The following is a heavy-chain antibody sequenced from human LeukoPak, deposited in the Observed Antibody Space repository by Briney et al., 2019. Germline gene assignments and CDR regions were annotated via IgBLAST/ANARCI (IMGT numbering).Heavy chain of an antibody. CDR3: AIGYYDSSGSLDY. CDR2: INSDGSST. J-gene: IGHJ4*02. CDR1: GFTFSSYW. V-gene: IGHV3-74*01. D-gene: IGHD3-22*01. Sequence: PGGSLRLSCAASGFTFSSYWMHWVRQAPGKGLVWVSRINSDGSSTSYADSVKGRFTISRDNAKNTLYLQMNSLRAEHTAVYYCAIGYYDSSGSLDYWGQGTLVTVSS.